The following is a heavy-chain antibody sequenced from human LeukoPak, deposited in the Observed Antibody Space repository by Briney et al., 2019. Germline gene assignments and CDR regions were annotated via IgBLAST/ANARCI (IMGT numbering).Heavy chain of an antibody. J-gene: IGHJ4*02. CDR3: ARTSSYYDILTGYFNYFDY. CDR2: VNEDESKK. Sequence: GSLRLSCAASGFSFSTYWMSWVRQAPGKGLEWVACVNEDESKKYYVDSVKGRFTISRDNAKNSLYLQMNSLRAEDTAVYYCARTSSYYDILTGYFNYFDYWGQGTLVTVSS. CDR1: GFSFSTYW. V-gene: IGHV3-7*01. D-gene: IGHD3-9*01.